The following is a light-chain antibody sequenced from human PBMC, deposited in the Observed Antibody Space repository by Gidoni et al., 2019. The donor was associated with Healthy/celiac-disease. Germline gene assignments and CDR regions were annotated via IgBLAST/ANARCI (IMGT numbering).Light chain of an antibody. Sequence: DIQMTQSPSTLSASVGDRVTITCRASQSMSSWLAWYQQKPGKAPKLLIYKASSLESGVPSRFSGSGSGTEFTLTISSLQPDDFATYYCQQYDIYPWTFXQXTKVXIK. J-gene: IGKJ1*01. V-gene: IGKV1-5*03. CDR3: QQYDIYPWT. CDR2: KAS. CDR1: QSMSSW.